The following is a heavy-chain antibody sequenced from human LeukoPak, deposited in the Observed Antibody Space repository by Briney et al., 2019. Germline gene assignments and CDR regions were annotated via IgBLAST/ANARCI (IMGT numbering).Heavy chain of an antibody. J-gene: IGHJ4*02. Sequence: AGGSLRLSCAASGFTFDDYAMHWVRQAPGKGLEWVSGISWNSGSIGYADSVKGRFTISRDNAKNSLYLQMNSLRAEDTALYYCAKAEDALTGYFPPDYWGQGTLVTVSS. CDR1: GFTFDDYA. CDR2: ISWNSGSI. V-gene: IGHV3-9*01. D-gene: IGHD3-9*01. CDR3: AKAEDALTGYFPPDY.